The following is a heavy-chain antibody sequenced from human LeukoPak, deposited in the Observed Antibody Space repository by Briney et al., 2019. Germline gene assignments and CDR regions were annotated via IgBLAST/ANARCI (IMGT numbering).Heavy chain of an antibody. Sequence: SQTLSLTCTVSGGSISSGTYYWSWIRQPAGKGLEWIGRISTSGTTNYNPSLKIRVTISLDTSKNQFSLELRSVTAADSAVYYCARAKVGPYFDYWGQGTLVTVSS. J-gene: IGHJ4*02. D-gene: IGHD1-26*01. CDR1: GGSISSGTYY. V-gene: IGHV4-61*02. CDR2: ISTSGTT. CDR3: ARAKVGPYFDY.